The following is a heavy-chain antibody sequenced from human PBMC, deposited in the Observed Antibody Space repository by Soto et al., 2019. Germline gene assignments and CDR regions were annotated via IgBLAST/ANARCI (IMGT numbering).Heavy chain of an antibody. CDR3: ARDYYDSSGYYYTVDY. J-gene: IGHJ4*02. CDR1: GFTFSSYW. Sequence: GGSLRLSCAASGFTFSSYWMSWVRQAPGKGLEWVANIKQDGSEKYYVDSVKGRFTISRDNAKNSLYLQMNSLRAEDTAVYYCARDYYDSSGYYYTVDYWGQGTLVTVSS. CDR2: IKQDGSEK. D-gene: IGHD3-22*01. V-gene: IGHV3-7*05.